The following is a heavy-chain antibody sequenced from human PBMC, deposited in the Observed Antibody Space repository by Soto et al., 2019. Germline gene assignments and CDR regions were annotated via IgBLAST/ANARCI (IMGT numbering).Heavy chain of an antibody. Sequence: PGGSLRLSCAASGFTFSIFAMSWVRQAPGKGLEWVSTINKSGGSTYYADSVKGRFTISRDNSKNMLFLQINGLRAEDTAVYYCAKDPPTTGTTFDYWGRGTLVTVSS. J-gene: IGHJ4*02. D-gene: IGHD1-1*01. V-gene: IGHV3-23*01. CDR2: INKSGGST. CDR3: AKDPPTTGTTFDY. CDR1: GFTFSIFA.